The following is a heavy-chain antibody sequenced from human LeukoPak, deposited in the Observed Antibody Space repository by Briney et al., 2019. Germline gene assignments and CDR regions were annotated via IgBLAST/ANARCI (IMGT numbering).Heavy chain of an antibody. CDR2: ISTTSNTI. Sequence: GGSLRLSCAASGFTFSSYTMNWVRQAPGKGLEWVPYISTTSNTIYYADSVKGRFTISRDNAKNSLFLQMNSLRAEDTAVYYCARSRGTYAFFDYWGQGTLVTVSS. D-gene: IGHD1-26*01. CDR1: GFTFSSYT. J-gene: IGHJ4*02. CDR3: ARSRGTYAFFDY. V-gene: IGHV3-48*01.